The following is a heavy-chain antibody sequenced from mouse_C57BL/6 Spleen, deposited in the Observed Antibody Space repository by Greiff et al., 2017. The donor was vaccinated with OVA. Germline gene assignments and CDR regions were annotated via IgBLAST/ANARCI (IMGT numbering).Heavy chain of an antibody. Sequence: QVQLQQPGAELVMPGASVKLSCKASGYTFTSYWMHWVKQRPGQGLEWIGEIDPSDSYTNYNQKFKGKSTLTVDKSSSTAYMQLSSLTSEDSAVYYCARGGAFHFDYWGQGTTLTVSS. D-gene: IGHD1-1*02. CDR3: ARGGAFHFDY. CDR2: IDPSDSYT. J-gene: IGHJ2*01. V-gene: IGHV1-69*01. CDR1: GYTFTSYW.